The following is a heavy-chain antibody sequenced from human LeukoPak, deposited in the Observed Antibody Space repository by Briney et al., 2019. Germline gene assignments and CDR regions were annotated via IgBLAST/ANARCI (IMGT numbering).Heavy chain of an antibody. D-gene: IGHD3-3*01. J-gene: IGHJ6*03. Sequence: ASVKVSCKASGGTFNSYAISWVRQAPGQGLEWMGGIIPIFGTANYAQKFQGRVTITADESTSTAYMELSSLRSDDTAVYYCSRDFGEPTGYYMDVWGKGTTVTVSS. CDR3: SRDFGEPTGYYMDV. V-gene: IGHV1-69*13. CDR1: GGTFNSYA. CDR2: IIPIFGTA.